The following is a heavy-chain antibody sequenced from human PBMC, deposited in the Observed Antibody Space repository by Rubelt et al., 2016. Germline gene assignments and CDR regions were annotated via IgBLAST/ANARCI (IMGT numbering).Heavy chain of an antibody. D-gene: IGHD3-10*01. CDR3: ASGEGFGSGIWYFDL. V-gene: IGHV4-59*08. J-gene: IGHJ2*01. CDR2: SGST. Sequence: SGSTNYNPSLKSRVTISVDTSKNQFSLKLSSVTAADTAVYYCASGEGFGSGIWYFDLWGRGTLVTVSS.